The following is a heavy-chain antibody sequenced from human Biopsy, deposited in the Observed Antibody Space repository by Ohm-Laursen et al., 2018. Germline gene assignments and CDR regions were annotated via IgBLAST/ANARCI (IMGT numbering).Heavy chain of an antibody. D-gene: IGHD5-24*01. Sequence: SVSASRQPSGTTFATYPIHWVRHPPGHGLGWMGVISPSGATTSFSQKFQGRITMTRDTSTGTVYMDLNSLGSEDTAVYYCARAGVGSDGTDSYYYGMDVWGPGTTVTVSS. V-gene: IGHV1-46*01. CDR3: ARAGVGSDGTDSYYYGMDV. J-gene: IGHJ6*02. CDR2: ISPSGATT. CDR1: GTTFATYP.